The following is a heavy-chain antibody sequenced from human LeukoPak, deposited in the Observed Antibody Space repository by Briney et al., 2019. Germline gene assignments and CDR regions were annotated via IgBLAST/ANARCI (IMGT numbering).Heavy chain of an antibody. CDR1: GFTFSSYW. CDR2: IKQDGSEK. J-gene: IGHJ3*02. Sequence: PGGSLRLSCAASGFTFSSYWMNWVRQAPGKGLEWVANIKQDGSEKYYVDSVKGRFTISRDNAKNSLYLQMSSLRAEDTAVYYCARVQITWSWAFDIWGQGTMVTVSS. V-gene: IGHV3-7*01. CDR3: ARVQITWSWAFDI. D-gene: IGHD3-16*01.